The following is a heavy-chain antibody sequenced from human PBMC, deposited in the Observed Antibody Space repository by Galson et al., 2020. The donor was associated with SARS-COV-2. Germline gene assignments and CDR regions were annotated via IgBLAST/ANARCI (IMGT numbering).Heavy chain of an antibody. CDR3: AKDYGDFILLFDY. J-gene: IGHJ4*02. Sequence: GGSLRLSCVASGFTFSNFVMSWVRQAPGKGLEWVSAISGSGTLTYYADSVKGRFTISRDNSRNTVHLQMRSLRAEDTAIYYCAKDYGDFILLFDYWGQGTRVTVPS. V-gene: IGHV3-23*01. D-gene: IGHD4-17*01. CDR1: GFTFSNFV. CDR2: ISGSGTLT.